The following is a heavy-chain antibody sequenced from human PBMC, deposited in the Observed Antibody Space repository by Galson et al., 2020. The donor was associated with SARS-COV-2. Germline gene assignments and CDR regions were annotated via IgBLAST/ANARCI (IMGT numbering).Heavy chain of an antibody. CDR2: VYGTGTT. CDR3: ARGMFSTGWSANWFDP. D-gene: IGHD6-19*01. Sequence: LRLSCSVSGDPISIGDYYWTWIRQPAGKGLEWIGRVYGTGTTNYNPSLKGRVTISVDTSKNLFSLKLRSVTAADTAVYFCARGMFSTGWSANWFDPWGQGTLVTVSS. J-gene: IGHJ5*02. CDR1: GDPISIGDYY. V-gene: IGHV4-61*02.